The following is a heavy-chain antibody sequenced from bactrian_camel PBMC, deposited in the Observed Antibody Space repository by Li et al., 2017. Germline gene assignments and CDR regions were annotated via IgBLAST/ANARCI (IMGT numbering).Heavy chain of an antibody. CDR1: GFAIGDYG. V-gene: IGHV3S30*01. Sequence: VESGGGLVQPGGSLRPSCAATGFAIGDYGVSWVRQAPGKGFEWVSAATGGGDTYYQDSVKGRFTISRDNAKNTTYLEMNSLTIEDTGVYSCAACRYWTDGDCREFGYWGQGTQVTVS. CDR2: ATGGGDT. D-gene: IGHD1*01. CDR3: AACRYWTDGDCREFGY. J-gene: IGHJ6*01.